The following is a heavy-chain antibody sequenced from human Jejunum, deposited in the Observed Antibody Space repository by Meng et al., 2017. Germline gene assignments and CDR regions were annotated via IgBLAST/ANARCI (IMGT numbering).Heavy chain of an antibody. CDR1: GGSFSTYD. J-gene: IGHJ4*02. V-gene: IGHV4-34*01. D-gene: IGHD2-21*02. Sequence: QVQVQQWGAGLLKPSETLSLPCAFQGGSFSTYDWSWIRQPPGKGLEWLGQIHHSGSINDNPSLKGRVTMSVDTSRSQISLKLNSVTAADTAVYYCRLAYCVSDCGDYWGQGTRVT. CDR2: IHHSGSI. CDR3: RLAYCVSDCGDY.